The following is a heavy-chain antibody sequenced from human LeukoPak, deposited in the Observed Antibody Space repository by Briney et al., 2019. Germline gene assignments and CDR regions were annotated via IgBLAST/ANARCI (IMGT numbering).Heavy chain of an antibody. CDR1: GFTFSSYG. J-gene: IGHJ4*02. Sequence: GGSLRLSCAASGFTFSSYGMHWVRQAPGKGLEWVAVIWYDGSNKYYADSVKGRFTISRDNSKSTLYLQMNSLRAEDTAVYYCAAADERGYSYGHITYWGQGTLVTVSS. CDR2: IWYDGSNK. V-gene: IGHV3-33*01. D-gene: IGHD5-18*01. CDR3: AAADERGYSYGHITY.